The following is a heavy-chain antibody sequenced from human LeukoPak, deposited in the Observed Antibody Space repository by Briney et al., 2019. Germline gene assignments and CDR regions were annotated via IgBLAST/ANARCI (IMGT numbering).Heavy chain of an antibody. Sequence: GGSLRLSCAASGFTFSTCAMSWVRQAPGKGLEWVSTISGSDNSTYYADSVKGRFTISRDNSKNTLYLQMNSLRAEDTAVYYCATNSGYTFGYWGQGTLVTVSS. J-gene: IGHJ4*02. CDR1: GFTFSTCA. CDR2: ISGSDNST. D-gene: IGHD3-22*01. CDR3: ATNSGYTFGY. V-gene: IGHV3-23*01.